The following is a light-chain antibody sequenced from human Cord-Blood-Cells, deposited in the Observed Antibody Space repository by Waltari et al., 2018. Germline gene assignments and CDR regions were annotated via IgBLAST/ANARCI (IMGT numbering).Light chain of an antibody. V-gene: IGKV1-39*01. J-gene: IGKJ3*01. Sequence: DIQMTQSPSSLSASVGDRVTITSRASQSISSYLNWYQQKPGKAPKLLIYAASSLQSGVPSRFCGSGSGTDFTLTISSLQPEDFATHYCQQSYSTPVTFGPGTKVDIK. CDR3: QQSYSTPVT. CDR2: AAS. CDR1: QSISSY.